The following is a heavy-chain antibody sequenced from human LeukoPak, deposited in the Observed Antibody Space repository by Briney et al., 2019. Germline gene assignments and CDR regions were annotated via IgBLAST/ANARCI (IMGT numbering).Heavy chain of an antibody. CDR1: GFTFSSYA. D-gene: IGHD6-13*01. V-gene: IGHV3-23*01. CDR3: AKDAAAAGQGYFDL. Sequence: GGSLRLSCAASGFTFSSYARSWVRQAQGKGLEWGSAISGSGGSTYYADSVKGRFTTSRDNSKNTLYLQMNSLRGEDTAVYYCAKDAAAAGQGYFDLWGRGTLVTVSS. CDR2: ISGSGGST. J-gene: IGHJ2*01.